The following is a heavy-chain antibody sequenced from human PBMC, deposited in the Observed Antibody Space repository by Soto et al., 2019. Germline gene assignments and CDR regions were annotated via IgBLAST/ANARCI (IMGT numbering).Heavy chain of an antibody. D-gene: IGHD3-3*01. CDR3: ARYSTIFGVVIRFDY. CDR1: GFTFSSYA. Sequence: QVQLVESGGGVVQPGRSLRLSCAASGFTFSSYAMHWVRQAPGKGLEWVAVISYDGSNKYYADSVKGRFTISRDNSKNTLYLQMNSLRAEDTAVYYCARYSTIFGVVIRFDYWGQGTLVTVSS. CDR2: ISYDGSNK. V-gene: IGHV3-30-3*01. J-gene: IGHJ4*02.